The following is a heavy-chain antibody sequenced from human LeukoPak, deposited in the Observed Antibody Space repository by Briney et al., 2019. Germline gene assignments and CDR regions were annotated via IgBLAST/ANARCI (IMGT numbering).Heavy chain of an antibody. CDR1: GFTFSTYW. CDR2: INSDGSST. V-gene: IGHV3-74*01. Sequence: GKSLRLSCAASGFTFSTYWMHWVRQAPGKGLVWVSRINSDGSSTSYADSVKGRFTISRDNAKKTLYLQMNSLRAEDTAVYYCASLGYCSSTSCPTAWGQGTLVTVSS. CDR3: ASLGYCSSTSCPTA. J-gene: IGHJ5*02. D-gene: IGHD2-2*01.